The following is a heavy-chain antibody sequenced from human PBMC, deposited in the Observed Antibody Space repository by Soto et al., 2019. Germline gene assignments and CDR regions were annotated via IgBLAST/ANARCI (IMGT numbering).Heavy chain of an antibody. CDR2: INQGGSDN. Sequence: SLRLSCAASGFTFRSYWMSWVRQAPGKGLEWVATINQGGSDNYNVDSVKGRFTISRDNAENLLYLQLSSLKSDDTAVYFCARGSQWQADYWGQGTLVTVSS. CDR1: GFTFRSYW. CDR3: ARGSQWQADY. J-gene: IGHJ4*02. V-gene: IGHV3-7*01. D-gene: IGHD6-19*01.